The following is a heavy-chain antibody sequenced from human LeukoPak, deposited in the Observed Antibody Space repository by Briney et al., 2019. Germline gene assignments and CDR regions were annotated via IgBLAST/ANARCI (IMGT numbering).Heavy chain of an antibody. V-gene: IGHV3-30*18. Sequence: GGSLRLSCAASGFTFSSYGMHWVRQAPGKGLEWVAVISYDGSNKYYADSVKGRFTISRDNSKNTLYLQMNSLRAEDTAVYYCTKDSRIHIRYFDWLLWAESEYYFDYWGQGTLVTVSS. J-gene: IGHJ4*02. CDR1: GFTFSSYG. CDR3: TKDSRIHIRYFDWLLWAESEYYFDY. D-gene: IGHD3-9*01. CDR2: ISYDGSNK.